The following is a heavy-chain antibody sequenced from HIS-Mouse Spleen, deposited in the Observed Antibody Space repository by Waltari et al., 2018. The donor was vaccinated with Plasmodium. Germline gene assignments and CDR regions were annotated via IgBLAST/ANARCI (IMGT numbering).Heavy chain of an antibody. J-gene: IGHJ2*01. CDR1: GLTFSSYG. Sequence: EVQLLESGGALVQPGGSLRLSFAASGLTFSSYGMSWVSHAPGKGLEWVANIKQDGSEKYYVDSVKGRFTISRDNAKNSLYLQMNSLRAEDTAVYYCASSWYWYFDLWGRGTLVAVSS. CDR3: ASSWYWYFDL. V-gene: IGHV3-7*01. D-gene: IGHD6-13*01. CDR2: IKQDGSEK.